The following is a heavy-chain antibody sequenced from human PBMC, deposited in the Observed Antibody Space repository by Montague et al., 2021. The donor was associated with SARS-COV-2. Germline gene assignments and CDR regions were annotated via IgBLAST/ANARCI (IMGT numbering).Heavy chain of an antibody. J-gene: IGHJ6*02. V-gene: IGHV6-1*01. CDR1: GDSVSSNSAA. Sequence: CAISGDSVSSNSAAWNWIRQSPSRGLEWLGRTYYRSKWYNDYAVSVKSRITINPDTSKNQFSLQLNSVTPEDTAVYYCARDTRIQLWFDRDYYYGMDVRGQGTTVTVSS. D-gene: IGHD5-18*01. CDR2: TYYRSKWYN. CDR3: ARDTRIQLWFDRDYYYGMDV.